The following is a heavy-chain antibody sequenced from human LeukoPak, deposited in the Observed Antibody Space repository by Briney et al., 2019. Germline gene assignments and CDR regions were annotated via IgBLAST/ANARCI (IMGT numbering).Heavy chain of an antibody. Sequence: SETLSLTCAVYGRSFRGYYWSSIRQPPRGWLEWIGEINHSGSTNYNPSLKRRVTISIHTPKNHFSLKLSSVNAADTGVYYCARGGGYDFWSGSNYYYYYMEVWDKGTTVTVSS. J-gene: IGHJ6*03. CDR2: INHSGST. CDR1: GRSFRGYY. CDR3: ARGGGYDFWSGSNYYYYYMEV. D-gene: IGHD3-3*01. V-gene: IGHV4-34*01.